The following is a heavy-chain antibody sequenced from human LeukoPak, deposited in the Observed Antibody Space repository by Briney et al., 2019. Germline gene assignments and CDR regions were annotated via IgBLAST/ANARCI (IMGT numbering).Heavy chain of an antibody. CDR1: GFTFSSYA. V-gene: IGHV3-23*01. Sequence: GGSLRLSCAASGFTFSSYAMSWVRQAPGKGLEWVSAISGSGGSTYCADSVKGRFTISRDNSKNTLYLQMNSLRAEDTAVYYCAKDYDKEYYDILTGYSPNVGFDYWGQGTLVTVSS. CDR3: AKDYDKEYYDILTGYSPNVGFDY. J-gene: IGHJ4*02. D-gene: IGHD3-9*01. CDR2: ISGSGGST.